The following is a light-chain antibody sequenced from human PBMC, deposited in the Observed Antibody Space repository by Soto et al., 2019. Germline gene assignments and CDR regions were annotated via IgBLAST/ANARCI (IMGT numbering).Light chain of an antibody. CDR3: QQYGYSPIT. V-gene: IGKV3-15*01. CDR2: GAS. J-gene: IGKJ5*01. Sequence: EIMMMESPATLTVSPGERATLSCRASQSVSSNLAWYQQKPGQAPRLLIYGASTRATGIPARFSGSGSGTEFTLTISRLEPEDFAVYYCQQYGYSPITFGQGTRLEIK. CDR1: QSVSSN.